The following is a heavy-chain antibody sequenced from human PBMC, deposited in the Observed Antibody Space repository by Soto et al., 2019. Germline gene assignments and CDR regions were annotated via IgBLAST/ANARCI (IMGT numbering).Heavy chain of an antibody. CDR2: ISAYNGNT. J-gene: IGHJ6*02. D-gene: IGHD2-15*01. V-gene: IGHV1-18*04. Sequence: AASVKVSCKASGYTFTSYGISWVRQAPGQGLEWMGWISAYNGNTNYAQKLQGRVTMTTDTSTSTAYMELRSLRSDDTAVYYCARGRRAATKIYYYYGMDVWGQGTTVTVYS. CDR1: GYTFTSYG. CDR3: ARGRRAATKIYYYYGMDV.